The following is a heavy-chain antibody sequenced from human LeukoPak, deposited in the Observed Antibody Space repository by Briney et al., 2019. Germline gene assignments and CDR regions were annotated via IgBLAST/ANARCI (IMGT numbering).Heavy chain of an antibody. CDR2: ISYSGST. D-gene: IGHD3-16*02. CDR1: GGSIRSGDYY. J-gene: IGHJ4*02. CDR3: ATSPAGLSDFDY. V-gene: IGHV4-31*03. Sequence: PSETLSLTCTVSGGSIRSGDYYWSWIRQHPGKGPEWIGYISYSGSTYYNPSLKSRLTISVDRSENQFSLRLSSVTAADTAVYYCATSPAGLSDFDYWGQGTLVTVSS.